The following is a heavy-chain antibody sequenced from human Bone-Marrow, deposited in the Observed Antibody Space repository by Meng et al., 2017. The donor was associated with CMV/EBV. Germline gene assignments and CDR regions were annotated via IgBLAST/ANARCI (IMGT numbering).Heavy chain of an antibody. CDR3: ASRDGVGGTQFDY. CDR2: IYHSGST. J-gene: IGHJ4*02. Sequence: VSGGSIRSSTLWSWVRQPPGKGLGWIGEIYHSGSTNYNPSLKSRVTISVDKSKNQFSLKLSSVTAADTAVYYCASRDGVGGTQFDYWGQGTLVTVSS. V-gene: IGHV4-4*02. D-gene: IGHD1-26*01. CDR1: GGSIRSSTL.